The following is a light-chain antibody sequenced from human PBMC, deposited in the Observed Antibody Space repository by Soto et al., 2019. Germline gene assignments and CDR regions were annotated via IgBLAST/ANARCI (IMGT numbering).Light chain of an antibody. CDR2: EVN. J-gene: IGLJ1*01. V-gene: IGLV2-23*02. Sequence: QSVLTQPASVSGSPGQSITISCTGTSSDVGGYNYVSWNQQHPDKAPKLIIYEVNSRPSGVSNRFSGSKSGNTASLTISGLKVEDEADYYCCSSGGSPTYVFGTGTKLTVL. CDR1: SSDVGGYNY. CDR3: CSSGGSPTYV.